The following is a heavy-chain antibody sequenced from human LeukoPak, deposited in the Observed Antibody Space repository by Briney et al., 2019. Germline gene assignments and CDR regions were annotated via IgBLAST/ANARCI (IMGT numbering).Heavy chain of an antibody. CDR2: IYYTGNT. V-gene: IGHV4-59*01. CDR3: ARGRVAYSAYYFDY. D-gene: IGHD2-15*01. J-gene: IGHJ4*02. CDR1: GDSITNYF. Sequence: SETLSLTCTVSGDSITNYFWSWIRQPPGKGLEWIGYIYYTGNTNYKPSLKSRVTISVDTSTNQFSLRLRSVTAADTAVYYCARGRVAYSAYYFDYWGRGTLVTVSS.